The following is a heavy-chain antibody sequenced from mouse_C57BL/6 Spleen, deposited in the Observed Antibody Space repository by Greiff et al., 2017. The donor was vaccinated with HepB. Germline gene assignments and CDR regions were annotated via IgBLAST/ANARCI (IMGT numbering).Heavy chain of an antibody. D-gene: IGHD2-4*01. CDR1: GYTFTSYG. CDR3: ARSGDYGYFDY. CDR2: IYPRSGNT. Sequence: VKLQESGAELARPGASVKLSCKASGYTFTSYGISWVKQRTGQGLEWIGEIYPRSGNTYYNEKFKGKATLTADKSSSTAYMELRSLTSEDSAVYFCARSGDYGYFDYWGQGTTLTVSS. V-gene: IGHV1-81*01. J-gene: IGHJ2*01.